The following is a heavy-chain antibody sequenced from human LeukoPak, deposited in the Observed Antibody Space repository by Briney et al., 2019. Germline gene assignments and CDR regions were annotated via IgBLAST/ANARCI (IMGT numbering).Heavy chain of an antibody. CDR1: GYTFINYD. J-gene: IGHJ4*02. Sequence: ASVKVSCKASGYTFINYDINWVRQAPGQGLEWMGWINSNSGGTNYAQKFQGRVTMTRDTSISTAYMELSRLRSDGTAVYYCARSPHILTGENFDYWGQGTLVTVSS. V-gene: IGHV1-2*02. CDR2: INSNSGGT. D-gene: IGHD3-9*01. CDR3: ARSPHILTGENFDY.